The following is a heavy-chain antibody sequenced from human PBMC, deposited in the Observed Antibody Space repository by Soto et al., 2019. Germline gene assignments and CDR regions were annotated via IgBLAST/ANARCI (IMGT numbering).Heavy chain of an antibody. D-gene: IGHD3-9*01. CDR1: GFTFSSYW. J-gene: IGHJ4*02. CDR2: INSDGSST. V-gene: IGHV3-74*01. Sequence: GGSLRLSCAASGFTFSSYWMHWVRQAPGKGLVWVSRINSDGSSTSYADSVKGRFTISRDNAKNTLYLQMNSLRAEDTAVYYCASPDYDILTGYYNNDYWGQGTLVTVSS. CDR3: ASPDYDILTGYYNNDY.